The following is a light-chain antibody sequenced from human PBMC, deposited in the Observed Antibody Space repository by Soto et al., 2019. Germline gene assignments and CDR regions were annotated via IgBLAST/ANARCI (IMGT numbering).Light chain of an antibody. V-gene: IGKV3-20*01. CDR2: ATS. J-gene: IGKJ4*01. CDR3: QQYGSSPLVT. CDR1: QSVSSSY. Sequence: EIVLTQSPGTLPLSPGEGATLSCRASQSVSSSYLAWYQQKPGQAPRLLVFATSSRATGIPDRFSGSGSGTDFTLTISRLEPEDCGVYYCQQYGSSPLVTFGGGTKVEIK.